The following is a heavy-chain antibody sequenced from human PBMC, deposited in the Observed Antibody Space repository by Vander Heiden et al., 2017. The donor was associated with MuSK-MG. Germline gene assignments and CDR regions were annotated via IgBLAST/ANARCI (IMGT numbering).Heavy chain of an antibody. CDR3: ARGPYYGGYYFDY. J-gene: IGHJ4*02. D-gene: IGHD3-3*01. Sequence: EVQLVESGGGLVQPGGSLRLSCAAPGFTFSSYWMSWVRQAQGKGLEWVANIKQDGSEKYYVDSVKGRFTISRDNAKNSLYLQMNSLRAEDTAVYYCARGPYYGGYYFDYWGQGTLVTVSS. CDR2: IKQDGSEK. V-gene: IGHV3-7*01. CDR1: GFTFSSYW.